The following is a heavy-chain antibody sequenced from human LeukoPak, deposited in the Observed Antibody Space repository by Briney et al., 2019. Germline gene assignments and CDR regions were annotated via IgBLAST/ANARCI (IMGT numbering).Heavy chain of an antibody. V-gene: IGHV1-24*01. CDR1: GYKFTDLS. D-gene: IGHD5-12*01. CDR2: FDPEHNKI. Sequence: ASVKVSCKVSGYKFTDLSIHWVRQAPGKGLEWMGGFDPEHNKIIYAQNFRGRVTMSEDTSTDTAYMKLSSLRLDDTAVYYCATWRVGGYDLGYFDLWGRGTLVTVSS. J-gene: IGHJ2*01. CDR3: ATWRVGGYDLGYFDL.